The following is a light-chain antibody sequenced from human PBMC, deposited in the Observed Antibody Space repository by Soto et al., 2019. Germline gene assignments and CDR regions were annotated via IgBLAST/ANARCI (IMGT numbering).Light chain of an antibody. V-gene: IGKV1-33*01. CDR2: DAS. Sequence: DVQMTQSPSSLSASVGDTITITCQAPQDISNYLNWYQQKPGEAPKLLIYDASKLETGVPSRFSGSGSGTDFTFTISSLQPEDFATYHCQQYDHLPITFGQGTRLEIK. J-gene: IGKJ5*01. CDR3: QQYDHLPIT. CDR1: QDISNY.